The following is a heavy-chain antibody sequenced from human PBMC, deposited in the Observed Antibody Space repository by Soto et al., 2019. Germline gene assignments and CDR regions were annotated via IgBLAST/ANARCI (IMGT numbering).Heavy chain of an antibody. V-gene: IGHV3-33*01. CDR2: IWYDGSNK. CDR3: ARDRAGAVGGSGDYYYDMDV. D-gene: IGHD6-13*01. CDR1: GFSFSDYG. J-gene: IGHJ6*01. Sequence: QVQLVESGGGVVQPGGSLRLSCAASGFSFSDYGMHWVRQAPNKGLEWVAVIWYDGSNKFYLESVKGRFTISRDNSKNTLYLQMNRLRDEETALYYCARDRAGAVGGSGDYYYDMDVWGQGTTVIVSS.